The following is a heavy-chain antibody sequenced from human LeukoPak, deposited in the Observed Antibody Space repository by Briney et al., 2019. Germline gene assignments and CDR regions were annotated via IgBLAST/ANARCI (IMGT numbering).Heavy chain of an antibody. CDR3: AKGGSPSCYSSSGY. Sequence: PGGSLRLSCVVSGFPFSSSAMSWVRQPPAKGLEWVSAFSAGSTYYRDSVKGRFTISRDISKNTMFLEMNSLRAEDTAVYYCAKGGSPSCYSSSGYWGQGTLVTVSS. CDR2: FSAGST. V-gene: IGHV3-23*01. D-gene: IGHD2-2*01. J-gene: IGHJ4*02. CDR1: GFPFSSSA.